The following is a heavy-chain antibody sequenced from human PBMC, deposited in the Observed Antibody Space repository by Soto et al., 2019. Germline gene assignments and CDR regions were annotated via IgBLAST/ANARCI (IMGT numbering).Heavy chain of an antibody. D-gene: IGHD6-13*01. J-gene: IGHJ6*02. V-gene: IGHV1-18*01. CDR2: ISGYNDNT. CDR3: VRDSSSWFYYYYGMDV. CDR1: GYIFTNFG. Sequence: QVQLKQSGPEVRKPGASVRVSCKASGYIFTNFGISWVRQAPGQGLDLMGWISGYNDNTHYAQKLQSRVSMTTDTSTGTAYMDLRSLRSDDTAIYYCVRDSSSWFYYYYGMDVWGQGTTVTVSS.